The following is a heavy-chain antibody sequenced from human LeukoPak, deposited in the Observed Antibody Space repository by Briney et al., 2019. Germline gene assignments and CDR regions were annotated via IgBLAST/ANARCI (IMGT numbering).Heavy chain of an antibody. Sequence: SVKVSCKASGGTFSSYAISWVRQAPGQGLEWMGRIIPIFGTANYAQKFQGRVTISADTSTSTAYMELSSLRSEDTAVYYCANLNDYGDYGFDYWGQGTLVTVSS. V-gene: IGHV1-69*06. D-gene: IGHD4-17*01. J-gene: IGHJ4*02. CDR2: IIPIFGTA. CDR3: ANLNDYGDYGFDY. CDR1: GGTFSSYA.